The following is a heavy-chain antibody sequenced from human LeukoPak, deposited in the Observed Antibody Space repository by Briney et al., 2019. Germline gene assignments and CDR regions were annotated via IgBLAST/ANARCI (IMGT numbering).Heavy chain of an antibody. Sequence: KTSETLSLTCTVSGGSITSHNYYWAWIRQPPGKGLEWIGSIHYTGSTYYNPSLKSRVTMLVDTSKNQFSLKLSSVTAADTAVYYCARGRPLEYSSGWYYSYYYYMDVWGTGTTVTVSS. CDR3: ARGRPLEYSSGWYYSYYYYMDV. CDR2: IHYTGST. J-gene: IGHJ6*03. V-gene: IGHV4-39*07. D-gene: IGHD6-19*01. CDR1: GGSITSHNYY.